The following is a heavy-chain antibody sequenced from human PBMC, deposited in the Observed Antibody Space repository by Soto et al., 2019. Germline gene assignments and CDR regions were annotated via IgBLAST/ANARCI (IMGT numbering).Heavy chain of an antibody. J-gene: IGHJ6*02. CDR2: ISGSGGST. Sequence: GGSLRLSCASSGFTFSSYAMRWFRQSPGQGLEWVSAISGSGGSTYYADSVKGRFTISRDNSKNTLYLQMNSLRAEDTAVYYCAKDQLGGAATPRGMDVWGQGTTVTVSS. CDR1: GFTFSSYA. D-gene: IGHD7-27*01. CDR3: AKDQLGGAATPRGMDV. V-gene: IGHV3-23*01.